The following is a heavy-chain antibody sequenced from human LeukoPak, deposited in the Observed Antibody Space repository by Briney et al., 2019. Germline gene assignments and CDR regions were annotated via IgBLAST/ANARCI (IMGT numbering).Heavy chain of an antibody. J-gene: IGHJ3*02. V-gene: IGHV1-46*01. D-gene: IGHD2-21*01. CDR1: GYTFTSYY. CDR2: IRPIADTT. CDR3: SGNVPYWCGNRHDSFYI. Sequence: ASVKVSCKASGYTFTSYYMHWVRQAPGLGLEWMGIIRPIADTTTYSQKFQGRVTMTRDMSTSTVYMELSSLRSEDTALYYFSGNVPYWCGNRHDSFYIWGQGTKVTVSS.